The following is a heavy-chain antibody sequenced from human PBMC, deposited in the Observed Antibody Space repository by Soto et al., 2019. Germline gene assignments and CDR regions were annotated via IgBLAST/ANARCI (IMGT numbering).Heavy chain of an antibody. CDR2: IYYSGST. CDR1: GGSISSYY. CDR3: ARHQQLVLDRFGYYYGMDV. D-gene: IGHD6-13*01. J-gene: IGHJ6*01. V-gene: IGHV4-59*08. Sequence: SETLSLTCTVSGGSISSYYWSWIRQPPGKGLEWIGYIYYSGSTNYNPSLKSRVTISVDTSKNQFSLKLSSVTAADTAVYYCARHQQLVLDRFGYYYGMDVWGQGTTVT.